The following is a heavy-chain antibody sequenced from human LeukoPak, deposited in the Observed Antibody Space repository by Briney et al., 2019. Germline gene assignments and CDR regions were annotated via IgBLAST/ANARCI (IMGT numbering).Heavy chain of an antibody. J-gene: IGHJ4*02. D-gene: IGHD3-22*01. CDR1: GFTFSSSA. Sequence: GGSLRLSCAASGFTFSSSAMSWVRQAPGKGLEWVSYISSSGSTIYYADSVKGRFTISRDNAKNSLYLQMNSLRAEDTAVYYCARDFRYYDSSGYPTGPVDYWGQGTLVTVSS. CDR2: ISSSGSTI. CDR3: ARDFRYYDSSGYPTGPVDY. V-gene: IGHV3-48*04.